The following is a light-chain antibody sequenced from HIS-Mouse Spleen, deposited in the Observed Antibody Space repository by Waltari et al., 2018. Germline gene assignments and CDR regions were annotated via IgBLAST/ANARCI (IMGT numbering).Light chain of an antibody. CDR2: EDS. Sequence: SYELTQPPSVSVSPGQTARITCSGAALPKQYAYWYQQKSGRAPVLVIYEDSKRPSGIPERFSGSSSGTMATLTISGAQVEDEADYYCYSTDSSGNHRVFGGGTKLTVL. V-gene: IGLV3-10*01. CDR3: YSTDSSGNHRV. CDR1: ALPKQY. J-gene: IGLJ2*01.